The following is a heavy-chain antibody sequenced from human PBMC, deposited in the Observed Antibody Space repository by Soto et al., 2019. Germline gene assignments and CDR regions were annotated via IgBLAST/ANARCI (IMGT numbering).Heavy chain of an antibody. CDR1: GGSISSYY. V-gene: IGHV4-59*01. D-gene: IGHD2-21*02. Sequence: PSETLSLTCTVSGGSISSYYWSWIRQPPGKGLEWIGYIYYSGSTNYNPSLKGRVTISVDTSKNQFSLKLSSVTAADTAVYYCARDLWGYCGTDCYPLDVWGQGTTVTVSS. J-gene: IGHJ6*02. CDR2: IYYSGST. CDR3: ARDLWGYCGTDCYPLDV.